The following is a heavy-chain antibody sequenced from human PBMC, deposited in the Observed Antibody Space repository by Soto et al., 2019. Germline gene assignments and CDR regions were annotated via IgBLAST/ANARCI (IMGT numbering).Heavy chain of an antibody. CDR3: AREGGTGQQLVLATDYYYYGMDV. CDR1: GGSFSGYY. D-gene: IGHD6-13*01. V-gene: IGHV4-34*01. J-gene: IGHJ6*02. CDR2: INHSGST. Sequence: SETLSLTCAVYGGSFSGYYWSWIRQPPGKGLEWIGEINHSGSTNYNPSLKSRVTISVDTSKNQFSLKLSSVTAADTAVYHCAREGGTGQQLVLATDYYYYGMDVWGLGTTVTVSS.